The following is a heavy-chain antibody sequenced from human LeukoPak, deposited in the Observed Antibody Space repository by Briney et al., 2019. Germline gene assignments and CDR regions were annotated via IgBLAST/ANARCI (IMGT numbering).Heavy chain of an antibody. D-gene: IGHD6-19*01. Sequence: GGSLRLSCAASGFTFSSYAMHWVRQAPGKGLEWVAVISYDGSNKYYADSVKGRFTISRDNSKNTLYLQMNSLRAEDTAVYSCARDLTRVEMAAWYSFDYWGQGTLVTVSS. CDR1: GFTFSSYA. CDR2: ISYDGSNK. V-gene: IGHV3-30-3*01. J-gene: IGHJ4*02. CDR3: ARDLTRVEMAAWYSFDY.